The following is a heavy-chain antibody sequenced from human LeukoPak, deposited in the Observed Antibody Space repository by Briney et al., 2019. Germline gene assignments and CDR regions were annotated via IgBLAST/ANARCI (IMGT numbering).Heavy chain of an antibody. D-gene: IGHD2-15*01. Sequence: GGSLRLSCVASGFTFTNHGMHWVRQAPGKGLEWVASIWDDGSDKYYADSVKGRFTISRDNSKNTLYLQMNSLRAEDTAVYYCARDNVGYCSGGSCYSSTPGYWGQGTLVTVSS. J-gene: IGHJ4*02. CDR1: GFTFTNHG. V-gene: IGHV3-33*08. CDR3: ARDNVGYCSGGSCYSSTPGY. CDR2: IWDDGSDK.